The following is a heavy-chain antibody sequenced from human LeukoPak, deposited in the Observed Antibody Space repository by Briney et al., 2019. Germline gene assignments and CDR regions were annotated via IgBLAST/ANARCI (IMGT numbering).Heavy chain of an antibody. CDR3: AKDPPHYYGSGSHRRPYYFDY. CDR1: GFTFTNHG. Sequence: GGSLRLSCAASGFTFTNHGFHWVRQAPGKGLEWVAFIRYDGSNKYYADSVKGRFTISRDNSKNTLYLQMNSLRAEDTAVYYCAKDPPHYYGSGSHRRPYYFDYWGQGTLVTVSS. CDR2: IRYDGSNK. J-gene: IGHJ4*02. V-gene: IGHV3-30*02. D-gene: IGHD3-10*01.